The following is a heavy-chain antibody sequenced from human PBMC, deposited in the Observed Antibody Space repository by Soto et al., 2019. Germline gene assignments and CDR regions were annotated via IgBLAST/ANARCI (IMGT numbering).Heavy chain of an antibody. CDR2: MNPNSGNT. Sequence: QVQLVQSGAEVKKPGASVKVSCKASGYTFTSYDINWVRQATGQGLEWMGWMNPNSGNTGYAQKFQGRVTMTRNTSISTAYRELSSLRSEDTAVYYCARASYGSGSYYKGAYYYYYYMDVWGKGTTVTVSS. D-gene: IGHD3-10*01. J-gene: IGHJ6*03. CDR3: ARASYGSGSYYKGAYYYYYYMDV. CDR1: GYTFTSYD. V-gene: IGHV1-8*01.